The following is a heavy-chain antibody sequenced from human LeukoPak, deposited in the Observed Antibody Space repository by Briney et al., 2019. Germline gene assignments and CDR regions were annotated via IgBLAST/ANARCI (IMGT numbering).Heavy chain of an antibody. CDR3: ARDGSIAVAGDDAFDI. CDR2: ISAYNGNT. Sequence: ASVKVSCKASGYTFTSYGISWVRQAPGQGLEWMGWISAYNGNTNYAQKLQGRVTMTTDTSTSTAYMELRSLRSDDTAVYYCARDGSIAVAGDDAFDIWGQGTMVTVSS. CDR1: GYTFTSYG. D-gene: IGHD6-19*01. J-gene: IGHJ3*02. V-gene: IGHV1-18*01.